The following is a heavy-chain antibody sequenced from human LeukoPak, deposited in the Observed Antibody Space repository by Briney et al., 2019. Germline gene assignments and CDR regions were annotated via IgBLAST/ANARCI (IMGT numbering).Heavy chain of an antibody. CDR1: GGSISSGSYY. J-gene: IGHJ4*02. V-gene: IGHV4-61*02. CDR3: ARGGRDGYSTNDY. CDR2: IYTSGST. D-gene: IGHD5-24*01. Sequence: SETLSLTCTVSGGSISSGSYYWSWIRQPAGKGLEWIGRIYTSGSTNYNPSLKSRVTISVDTSENQFSLKLSSVIAADTAVYYCARGGRDGYSTNDYWGQGTLVTVSS.